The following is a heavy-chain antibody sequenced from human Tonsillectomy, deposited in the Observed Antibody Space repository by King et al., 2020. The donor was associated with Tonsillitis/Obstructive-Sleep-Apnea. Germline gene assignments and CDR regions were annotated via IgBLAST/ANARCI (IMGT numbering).Heavy chain of an antibody. V-gene: IGHV3-11*05. Sequence: VQLVESGGGLVKPGGSLRLSCAASGFTFSDYYMSWIRQAPGKGLEWVSYISGSSSYTNYADSAKGRFTISRDNAKNSLYLQMKSRRPEDTAVYYCATGYSNYADAYYYYYYMDVWGKGTTVTVSS. CDR3: ATGYSNYADAYYYYYYMDV. CDR1: GFTFSDYY. J-gene: IGHJ6*03. D-gene: IGHD4-11*01. CDR2: ISGSSSYT.